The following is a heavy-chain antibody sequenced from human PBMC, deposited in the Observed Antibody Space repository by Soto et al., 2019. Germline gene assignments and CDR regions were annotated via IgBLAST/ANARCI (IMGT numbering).Heavy chain of an antibody. CDR3: ARGPNPYYFDY. J-gene: IGHJ4*02. CDR1: GYTFTSYA. CDR2: INAGNGNT. Sequence: QVQLVQSGAEVKKPGASVKVSCKASGYTFTSYAMHWVRQAPGQRLEWMGWINAGNGNTKYSQKFQGRVTITRDTSASTAYMELSSLRSEDTSVYYCARGPNPYYFDYWGQGTLVTVSS. V-gene: IGHV1-3*01.